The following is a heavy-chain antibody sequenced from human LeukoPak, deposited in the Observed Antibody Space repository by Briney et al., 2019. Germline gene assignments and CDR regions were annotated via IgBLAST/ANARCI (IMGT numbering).Heavy chain of an antibody. J-gene: IGHJ6*02. Sequence: SQTLSLTYTVSGGSISSGGYYWSWIRQHPGKGLEWIGYIYYSGSTYYNPSLKSRVTISVDTSKNQFSLKLSSVTAADTAVYYCARDVGTGYYYYYYGMDVWGQGTTVTVSS. D-gene: IGHD1-14*01. CDR2: IYYSGST. V-gene: IGHV4-31*03. CDR3: ARDVGTGYYYYYYGMDV. CDR1: GGSISSGGYY.